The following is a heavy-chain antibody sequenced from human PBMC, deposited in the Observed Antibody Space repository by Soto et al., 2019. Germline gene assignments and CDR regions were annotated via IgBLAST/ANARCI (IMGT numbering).Heavy chain of an antibody. CDR3: ARDWPYSSSSGGFDY. V-gene: IGHV3-48*03. J-gene: IGHJ4*02. D-gene: IGHD6-6*01. CDR1: GFTFSSYE. CDR2: ISSSGSTI. Sequence: SGGSLRLSCAASGFTFSSYEMNWVRQAPGKGLEWVSYISSSGSTIYYADSVKGRFTISRDNAKNSLYLQMNSLRAEDTAVYYCARDWPYSSSSGGFDYWGQGTLVT.